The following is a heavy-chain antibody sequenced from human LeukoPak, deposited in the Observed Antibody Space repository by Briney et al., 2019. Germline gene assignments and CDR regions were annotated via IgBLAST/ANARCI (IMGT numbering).Heavy chain of an antibody. CDR2: IYYSGST. D-gene: IGHD3-9*01. V-gene: IGHV4-31*03. CDR1: GGSISSGGYY. Sequence: SQTLSLTCTVSGGSISSGGYYWSWIRQHPGKGLEWIGYIYYSGSTYYNPSLKSRVTISVDTSKNQFSLKLSSVTAADTAVYYCARGRYSAGDNWFDPWGQGTLVTVSS. CDR3: ARGRYSAGDNWFDP. J-gene: IGHJ5*02.